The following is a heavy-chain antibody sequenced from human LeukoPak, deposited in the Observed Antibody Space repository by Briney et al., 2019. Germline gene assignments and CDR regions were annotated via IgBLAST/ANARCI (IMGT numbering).Heavy chain of an antibody. CDR2: VNPRSGDA. Sequence: GASAKVSCKASGYTFISYNINWLRQATGQGLEWMGWVNPRSGDAGYLQKFQGRLTITRDSSIDTAYMDLSGLSSEDTAVYYCARGVPLGYCTYGVCYPPYYFDYWGQGTLVTASS. J-gene: IGHJ4*02. CDR3: ARGVPLGYCTYGVCYPPYYFDY. D-gene: IGHD2-8*01. V-gene: IGHV1-8*03. CDR1: GYTFISYN.